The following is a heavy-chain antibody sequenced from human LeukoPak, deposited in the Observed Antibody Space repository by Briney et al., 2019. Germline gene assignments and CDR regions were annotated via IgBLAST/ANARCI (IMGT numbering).Heavy chain of an antibody. CDR3: ARAGGIYGGPQHFDY. CDR2: IIPIFGTA. CDR1: VGTFSSYA. Sequence: GASVKVSCKASVGTFSSYAISWVRQAPGQGLEWMGGIIPIFGTANYAQKFKGRVTITADESTSTAYMELSSLRSEDTAVYYCARAGGIYGGPQHFDYWGQGTLVTVSS. V-gene: IGHV1-69*01. D-gene: IGHD4/OR15-4a*01. J-gene: IGHJ4*02.